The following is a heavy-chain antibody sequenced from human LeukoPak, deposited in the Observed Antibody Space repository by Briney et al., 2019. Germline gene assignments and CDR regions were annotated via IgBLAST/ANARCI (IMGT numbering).Heavy chain of an antibody. Sequence: SETLSLTCTVSGGSISTYYWSLIRQPPGKGLEWIGCIYYSGSTNYNPSLKSRVTISVDTSKNHFSLKLSSLTAADTAVYYCARDGSGSNFQHWGQGTLVTVSS. J-gene: IGHJ1*01. V-gene: IGHV4-59*01. CDR1: GGSISTYY. CDR3: ARDGSGSNFQH. D-gene: IGHD6-19*01. CDR2: IYYSGST.